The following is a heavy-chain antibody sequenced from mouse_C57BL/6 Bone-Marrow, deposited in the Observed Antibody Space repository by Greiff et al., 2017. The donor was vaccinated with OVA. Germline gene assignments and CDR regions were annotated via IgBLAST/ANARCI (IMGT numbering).Heavy chain of an antibody. CDR2: IDPENGDT. CDR1: GFNIKDDY. J-gene: IGHJ3*01. V-gene: IGHV14-4*01. Sequence: EVQLQQSGAELVRPGASVKLSCTASGFNIKDDYMHWVEQRPEQGLEWIGWIDPENGDTEYASKFQGKATITADTSSNTAYLQLSSLTSEDTAVYYCTTRRLLWFAYWGQGTLVTVSA. D-gene: IGHD2-3*01. CDR3: TTRRLLWFAY.